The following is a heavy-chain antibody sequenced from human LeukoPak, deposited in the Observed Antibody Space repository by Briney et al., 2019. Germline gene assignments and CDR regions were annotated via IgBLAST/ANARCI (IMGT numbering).Heavy chain of an antibody. V-gene: IGHV4-39*07. Sequence: KPSETLSLTCTVSGGSISSSSYYWGWIRQPPGKGLEWIGSIYYSGSTYYNPSLKSRVTISVDTSKNQFSLKLSSVTAADTAVYYCAREGYYDYVWGSYRKENWFDPWGQGTLVTVSS. J-gene: IGHJ5*02. D-gene: IGHD3-16*02. CDR1: GGSISSSSYY. CDR3: AREGYYDYVWGSYRKENWFDP. CDR2: IYYSGST.